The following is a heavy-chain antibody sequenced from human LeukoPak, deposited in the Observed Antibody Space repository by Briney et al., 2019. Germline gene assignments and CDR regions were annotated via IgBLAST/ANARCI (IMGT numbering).Heavy chain of an antibody. Sequence: GASVKVSCKASGYTFSSYGITWVRQAPGQGLEWMGWISGYNDNTNYAQKLQGRVTMTTDTSTSTAYMELRSLRSDDTAVYYCARAWLSAGDHWFDPWGQGTLVTVSS. V-gene: IGHV1-18*01. D-gene: IGHD7-27*01. CDR2: ISGYNDNT. CDR3: ARAWLSAGDHWFDP. J-gene: IGHJ5*02. CDR1: GYTFSSYG.